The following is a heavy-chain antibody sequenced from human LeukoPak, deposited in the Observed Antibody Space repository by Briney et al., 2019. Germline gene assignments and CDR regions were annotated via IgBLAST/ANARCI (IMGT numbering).Heavy chain of an antibody. CDR1: DLILSNYW. CDR3: ARGAVAGSDY. V-gene: IGHV3-7*03. Sequence: GGSLRLSCAAFDLILSNYWMSWVRQVPGKGLEWVANIKQDGTKKYYVDSVKGRFTVSRDNAQNSLYLQMNSLRAEDTAVYYCARGAVAGSDYWGQGTLVTVSS. J-gene: IGHJ4*02. CDR2: IKQDGTKK. D-gene: IGHD6-19*01.